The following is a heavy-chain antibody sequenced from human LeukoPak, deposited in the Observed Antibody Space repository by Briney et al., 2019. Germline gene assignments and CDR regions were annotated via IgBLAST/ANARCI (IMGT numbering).Heavy chain of an antibody. V-gene: IGHV3-23*01. CDR1: GFTFSSYA. CDR3: TRENWHLDY. J-gene: IGHJ4*02. Sequence: GGSLRLSCAGSGFTFSSYAMTWVRQAPGKGLEWVSAISGSGDDTYYADSVKGRFTISRDNSKNSLYLQMNSLRAEDAAVYYCTRENWHLDYWGQGNLVTVSS. CDR2: ISGSGDDT.